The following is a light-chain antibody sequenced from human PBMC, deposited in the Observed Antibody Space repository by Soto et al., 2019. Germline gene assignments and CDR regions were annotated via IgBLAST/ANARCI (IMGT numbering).Light chain of an antibody. CDR2: DNN. V-gene: IGLV1-51*01. CDR1: SSNIGNNY. CDR3: GTWDSSLSALYV. J-gene: IGLJ1*01. Sequence: VLTQPPSVSAAPGQKVTISCSGSSSNIGNNYVSWYQQLPGTAPKLLIYDNNKRPSGIPDRFSGSKSGTPATLGITGLQTGDEADYYCGTWDSSLSALYVFGTGTKATVL.